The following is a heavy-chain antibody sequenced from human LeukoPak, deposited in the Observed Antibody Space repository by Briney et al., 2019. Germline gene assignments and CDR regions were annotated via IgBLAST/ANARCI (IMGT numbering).Heavy chain of an antibody. CDR3: ARGSSISCYSRGDY. D-gene: IGHD2-2*01. J-gene: IGHJ4*02. Sequence: GSLRLSCAASGFIFSSNAVHWVRQAPGKGLEWVAVISYDGSQTYYANSVKGRFTISRDSSKNTVYLQMNSLKPEDTAVYYCARGSSISCYSRGDYWGQGTLVTVSS. CDR2: ISYDGSQT. CDR1: GFIFSSNA. V-gene: IGHV3-30*04.